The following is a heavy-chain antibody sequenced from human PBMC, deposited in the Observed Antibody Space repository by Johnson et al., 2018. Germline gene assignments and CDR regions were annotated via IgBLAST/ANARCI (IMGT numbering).Heavy chain of an antibody. Sequence: EVQLVESGGGLVQPGGSLRLACAASGFTFSSYAMSWVRQAPGKGLEWVSAIRGSGGSTYYADSVEGRLTISRDNSQHTRYTQMNSLRAEDTAVYYCAKDEVHCSGGSCLDAFDIWGQGTMVTVSS. V-gene: IGHV3-23*04. CDR3: AKDEVHCSGGSCLDAFDI. CDR1: GFTFSSYA. J-gene: IGHJ3*02. D-gene: IGHD2-15*01. CDR2: IRGSGGST.